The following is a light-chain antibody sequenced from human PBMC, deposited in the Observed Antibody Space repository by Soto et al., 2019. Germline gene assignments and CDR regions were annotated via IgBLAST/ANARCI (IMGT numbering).Light chain of an antibody. Sequence: DIPLTQSPSFLSASVGDRVSITCRASQGINSYLAWYQQKPGKAPNLLIYAASTLQSGVPSRFSGSGSGTEFTLTISSLQPEDFATYYCQQLNDYPITFGQGTRLEIK. CDR2: AAS. CDR1: QGINSY. J-gene: IGKJ5*01. CDR3: QQLNDYPIT. V-gene: IGKV1-9*01.